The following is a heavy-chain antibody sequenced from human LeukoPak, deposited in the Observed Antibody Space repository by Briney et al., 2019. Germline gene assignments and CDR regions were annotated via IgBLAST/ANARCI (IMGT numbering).Heavy chain of an antibody. Sequence: GGSLRLSCAASGFTFSNAWMSWVRQAPGMGLEWVGRIKSKTDDGTTDYAAPVKGRFTISRDDSKNTLYLQMNSLKTDDTAVYYCVTDTKLDYFDYWGQGTPVTVSS. D-gene: IGHD2-8*01. CDR1: GFTFSNAW. CDR2: IKSKTDDGTT. V-gene: IGHV3-15*01. J-gene: IGHJ4*02. CDR3: VTDTKLDYFDY.